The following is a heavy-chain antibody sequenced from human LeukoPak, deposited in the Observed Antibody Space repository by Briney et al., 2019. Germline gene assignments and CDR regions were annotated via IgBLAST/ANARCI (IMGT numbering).Heavy chain of an antibody. D-gene: IGHD6-6*01. CDR1: GYTFTGYY. CDR3: ARLGYSSSSGWFDP. V-gene: IGHV1-2*02. J-gene: IGHJ5*02. CDR2: INPNSGGT. Sequence: GASVKVSCKASGYTFTGYYMHWVRQAPGQGLEWMGWINPNSGGTNYAQKFQGRVTMTRDTSISTAYMELSRLRSDDTAVYYCARLGYSSSSGWFDPWGQGTLVTVSS.